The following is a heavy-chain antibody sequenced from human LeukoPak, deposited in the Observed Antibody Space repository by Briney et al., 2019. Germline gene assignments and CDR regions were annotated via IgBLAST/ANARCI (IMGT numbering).Heavy chain of an antibody. D-gene: IGHD6-13*01. CDR1: GGYLSCRGYY. CDR3: ARSKGIAAAPIDY. Sequence: PWETLSLTCCVSGGYLSCRGYYWSWIPQHPGKGLEWIGYIYYSGSTYYNPSLKSRVTISVDTSKTQFSLKLSSVTAADTAVYYCARSKGIAAAPIDYWGQGTLVTVSS. J-gene: IGHJ4*02. CDR2: IYYSGST. V-gene: IGHV4-31*03.